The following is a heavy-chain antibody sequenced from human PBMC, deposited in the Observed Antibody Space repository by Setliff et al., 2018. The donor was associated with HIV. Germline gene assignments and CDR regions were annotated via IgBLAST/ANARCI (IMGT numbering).Heavy chain of an antibody. D-gene: IGHD5-18*01. CDR1: GYAFTSFY. CDR2: VNPSGGDT. V-gene: IGHV1-46*03. Sequence: ASVKVSCKASGYAFTSFYLHWVRQAPGQGLEWMAIVNPSGGDTSYAEKFQGRVTMTRDTSTSTVYMELSSLRSEDTAVYYCARDGGRYIYDAFDIWGQGTMVTVSS. J-gene: IGHJ3*02. CDR3: ARDGGRYIYDAFDI.